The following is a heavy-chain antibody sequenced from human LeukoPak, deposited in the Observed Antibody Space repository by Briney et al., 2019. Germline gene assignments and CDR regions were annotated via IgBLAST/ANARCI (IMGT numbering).Heavy chain of an antibody. Sequence: NPGGSLRLSCAASGFTFSSYSMNWVRQAPGKGLEWVSSIGGSSSYIFYPDSLKGRFTISRDNAKNSLYLQMNSLRAENTAVYYCASYYCSGGSCYRYFHHWGQGTLVTVSS. V-gene: IGHV3-21*01. D-gene: IGHD2-15*01. CDR1: GFTFSSYS. CDR3: ASYYCSGGSCYRYFHH. J-gene: IGHJ1*01. CDR2: IGGSSSYI.